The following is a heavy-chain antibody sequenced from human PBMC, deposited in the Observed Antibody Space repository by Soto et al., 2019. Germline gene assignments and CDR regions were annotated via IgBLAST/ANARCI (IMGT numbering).Heavy chain of an antibody. D-gene: IGHD4-17*01. CDR3: AKERVSYGDPDAFDI. J-gene: IGHJ3*02. V-gene: IGHV3-23*01. CDR2: ISGSGGST. CDR1: GLTFSSYA. Sequence: GGSLRLSCAASGLTFSSYAMSWVRQAPGKGLEWVSAISGSGGSTYYADSVKGRFTISRDNSKNTLYLQMNSLRAEDTAVYYCAKERVSYGDPDAFDIWGQGTRVTVAS.